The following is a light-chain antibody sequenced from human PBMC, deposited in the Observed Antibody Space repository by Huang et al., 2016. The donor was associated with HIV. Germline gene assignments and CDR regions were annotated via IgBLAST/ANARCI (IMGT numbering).Light chain of an antibody. J-gene: IGKJ1*01. V-gene: IGKV1-39*01. Sequence: DIQMTQSPSSLSASIGDRVTMTCRASHNITSNLNWYQQKPGKAPKLLIFIATYLASGVPSRFSGSGSGTHFTLTINGLQPEDLATYFCQQSQNTPWTFGQGSRLEIK. CDR1: HNITSN. CDR2: IAT. CDR3: QQSQNTPWT.